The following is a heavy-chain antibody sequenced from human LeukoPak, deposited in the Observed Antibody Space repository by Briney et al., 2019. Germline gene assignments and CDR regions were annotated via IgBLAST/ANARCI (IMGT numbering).Heavy chain of an antibody. D-gene: IGHD3-16*01. J-gene: IGHJ4*02. CDR3: ARHITSNKRFDY. CDR2: IYQSGGT. CDR1: GYSISSGYY. Sequence: PSETLSLTCVVSGYSISSGYYWGWTRQPPGKGLEWIGSIYQSGGTFYNPSLKSRVTMSVDTSKNQFSLKLSSVTAADTAVYYCARHITSNKRFDYWGQGTLVTVSS. V-gene: IGHV4-38-2*01.